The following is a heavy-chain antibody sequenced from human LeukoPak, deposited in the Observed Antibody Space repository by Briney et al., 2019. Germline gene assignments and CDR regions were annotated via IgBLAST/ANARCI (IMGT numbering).Heavy chain of an antibody. J-gene: IGHJ1*01. D-gene: IGHD3-22*01. V-gene: IGHV4-61*02. Sequence: SETLSLTCTVSGGSINSGSYYWSWIRQPAGKGLEWIGRIYTSGSTNYNPSLKSRVTISVDTSKNQFSLKLSSVTAADTAVYYCARGENYYDSSGYYLGYFQHWGQGTLVTVSS. CDR1: GGSINSGSYY. CDR2: IYTSGST. CDR3: ARGENYYDSSGYYLGYFQH.